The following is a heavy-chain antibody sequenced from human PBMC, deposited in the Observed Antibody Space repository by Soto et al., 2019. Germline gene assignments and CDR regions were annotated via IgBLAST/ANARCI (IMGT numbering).Heavy chain of an antibody. CDR3: ARDPFVVVVAATGYAFDI. J-gene: IGHJ3*02. D-gene: IGHD2-15*01. CDR2: IYSGGST. CDR1: GFTVSSNY. V-gene: IGHV3-66*01. Sequence: SLRLSCAASGFTVSSNYMSWVRQAPGKGLEWVSVIYSGGSTYYADSVKGRFTISRDNSKNTLYLQMNSLRAEDTAVYYCARDPFVVVVAATGYAFDIWGQGTMVTVSS.